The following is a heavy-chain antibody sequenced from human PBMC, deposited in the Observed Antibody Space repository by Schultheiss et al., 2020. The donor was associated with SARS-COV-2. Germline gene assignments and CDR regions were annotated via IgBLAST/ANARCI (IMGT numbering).Heavy chain of an antibody. CDR3: ARGIPGRRYFDL. CDR1: GGSISSYY. CDR2: IYYSGST. V-gene: IGHV4-39*01. D-gene: IGHD2-21*01. J-gene: IGHJ2*01. Sequence: SETLSLTCTVSGGSISSYYWGWIRQPPGKGLEWIGSIYYSGSTYYNPSLKSRVTISVDTSKNQFSLKLSSVTAADTAVYYCARGIPGRRYFDLWGRGTLVTVSS.